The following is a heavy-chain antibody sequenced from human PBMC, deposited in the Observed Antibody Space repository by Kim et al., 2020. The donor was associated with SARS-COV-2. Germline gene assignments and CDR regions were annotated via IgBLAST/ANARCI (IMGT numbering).Heavy chain of an antibody. CDR1: GYTFTSYA. J-gene: IGHJ4*02. CDR3: ARTPAVAGTGNYYFDY. V-gene: IGHV1-3*01. D-gene: IGHD6-19*01. CDR2: INAGNGNT. Sequence: ASVKVSCKASGYTFTSYAMHWVRQAPGQRLEWMGWINAGNGNTKYSQKFQGRVTITRDTSASTAYMELSSLRSEDTAVYYCARTPAVAGTGNYYFDYWGQGTLVTVSS.